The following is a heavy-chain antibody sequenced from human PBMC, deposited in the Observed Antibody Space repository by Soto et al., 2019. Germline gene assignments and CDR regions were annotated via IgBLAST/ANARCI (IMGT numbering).Heavy chain of an antibody. J-gene: IGHJ5*02. D-gene: IGHD6-13*01. CDR2: INPSGGST. CDR3: ATLSSSWYRSGSNNWFDP. Sequence: ASVKVSCKASGYTFTSYYMHWVRQAPGQGLEWMGIINPSGGSTSYAQKFQGRVTMTRVTSTSTVYMELSSLRSEDTAVYYCATLSSSWYRSGSNNWFDPWGQGTLVTVSS. CDR1: GYTFTSYY. V-gene: IGHV1-46*01.